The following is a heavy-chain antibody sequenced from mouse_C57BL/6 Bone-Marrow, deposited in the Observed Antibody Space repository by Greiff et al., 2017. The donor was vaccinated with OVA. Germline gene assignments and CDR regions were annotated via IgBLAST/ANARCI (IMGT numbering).Heavy chain of an antibody. CDR1: GYAFSSSW. CDR2: IYPGDGDT. Sequence: QVQLQQSGPELVKPGASVKISCKASGYAFSSSWMNWVKQRPGKGLEWIVRIYPGDGDTNYNGKFKGKATLTADKSSSTAYMQLSSLTSEDSAVYFCARCPPYYAMDYWGQGTSVTVSS. CDR3: ARCPPYYAMDY. V-gene: IGHV1-82*01. J-gene: IGHJ4*01.